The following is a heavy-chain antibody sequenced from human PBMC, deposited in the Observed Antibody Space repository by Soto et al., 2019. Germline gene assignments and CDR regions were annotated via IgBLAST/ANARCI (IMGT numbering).Heavy chain of an antibody. CDR2: INGDGSTT. CDR3: VRSREGYNLVADY. J-gene: IGHJ4*02. D-gene: IGHD5-12*01. Sequence: EAQLVESGGGLVQPGGSLRLSCAASGFTFSGYSMHWVRQAPERGLVWVSRINGDGSTTSYADSVKGRFTISRDNAKNTLYLQMNSLRAEDTAVYSCVRSREGYNLVADYWGQGTLVTVSS. V-gene: IGHV3-74*01. CDR1: GFTFSGYS.